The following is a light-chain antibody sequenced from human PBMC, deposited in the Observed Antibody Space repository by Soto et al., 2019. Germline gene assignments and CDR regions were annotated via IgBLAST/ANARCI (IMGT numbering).Light chain of an antibody. V-gene: IGKV3-20*01. CDR1: QSVSSSY. CDR3: QQYPGYT. J-gene: IGKJ2*01. Sequence: EIVLTQSPGTLSLSPGERATLSCRASQSVSSSYLAWYKQKPGQAPRLLIYGASSRATGIPERFSGSWSGTDFTLTISRLEPEDFAVYYCQQYPGYTFGQGTKLEIK. CDR2: GAS.